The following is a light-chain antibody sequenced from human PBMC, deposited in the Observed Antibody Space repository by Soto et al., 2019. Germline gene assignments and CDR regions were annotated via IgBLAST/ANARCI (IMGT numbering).Light chain of an antibody. Sequence: LTHPASVLPTPCKELTFSLPRTSSDVGGYNYVSWYQQYPGKAPKLMIFDVSYRPSGVSNRFSGSKSGNTASLTISGLQAEDEADYYCSSYTSSSSNVFGTGT. J-gene: IGLJ1*01. V-gene: IGLV2-14*01. CDR3: SSYTSSSSNV. CDR2: DVS. CDR1: SSDVGGYNY.